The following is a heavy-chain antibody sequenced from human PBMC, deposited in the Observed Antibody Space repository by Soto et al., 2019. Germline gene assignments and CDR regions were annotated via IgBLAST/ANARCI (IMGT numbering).Heavy chain of an antibody. D-gene: IGHD3-10*01. CDR2: VSSDGTIT. CDR3: AIFGDLST. CDR1: GFTFSRYW. Sequence: AGGSLRLSCAASGFTFSRYWMSWVRQGPGKGLVWVSRVSSDGTITAYADSVRGRFTISRDNAKDTLHLQMNSLRADDTAVYYCAIFGDLSTWGQGTLVTVSS. V-gene: IGHV3-74*01. J-gene: IGHJ5*02.